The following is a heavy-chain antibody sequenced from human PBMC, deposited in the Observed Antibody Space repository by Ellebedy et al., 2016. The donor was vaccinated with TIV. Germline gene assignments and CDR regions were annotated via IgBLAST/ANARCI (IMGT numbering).Heavy chain of an antibody. CDR1: GFTVSSNY. V-gene: IGHV3-53*04. J-gene: IGHJ6*02. CDR2: IYSGGST. CDR3: ARAFSSGWPRPPYGMDV. D-gene: IGHD6-19*01. Sequence: GESLKISCAASGFTVSSNYMSWVRQAPGKGLEWVSVIYSGGSTYYADSVKGRFTISRHNSKNTLYLQMNSLRAEDTAVYYCARAFSSGWPRPPYGMDVWGQGTTVTVSS.